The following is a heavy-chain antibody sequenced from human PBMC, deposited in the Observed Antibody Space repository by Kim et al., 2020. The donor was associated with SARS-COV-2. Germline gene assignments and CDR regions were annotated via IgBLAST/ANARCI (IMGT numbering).Heavy chain of an antibody. CDR3: AGFPDYDILTGYYYYGMDV. CDR1: GYTFTSYG. D-gene: IGHD3-9*01. CDR2: ISAYNGNT. Sequence: ASVKVSCKASGYTFTSYGISWVRQAPGQGLEWMGWISAYNGNTNYAQKLQGRVTMTTDTSTSTAYMELRSLRSDDTAVYYCAGFPDYDILTGYYYYGMDVWGQGTTVTVSS. J-gene: IGHJ6*02. V-gene: IGHV1-18*01.